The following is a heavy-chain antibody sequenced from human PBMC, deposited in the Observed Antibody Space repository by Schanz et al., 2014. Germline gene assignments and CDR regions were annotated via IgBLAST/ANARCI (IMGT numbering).Heavy chain of an antibody. J-gene: IGHJ4*02. CDR2: ISAYNGHT. V-gene: IGHV1-18*01. D-gene: IGHD5-12*01. CDR3: ARDFSAYVGNYFDY. CDR1: GYTFISYG. Sequence: QVQLVQSGAEVKKPGASVKVSCKASGYTFISYGIKWVRQAPGQGLEWMGWISAYNGHTDYAQKLQGRVTLTTDTSTSTAYMELRNLRSDDTAVYYCARDFSAYVGNYFDYWGQGTLVNVSS.